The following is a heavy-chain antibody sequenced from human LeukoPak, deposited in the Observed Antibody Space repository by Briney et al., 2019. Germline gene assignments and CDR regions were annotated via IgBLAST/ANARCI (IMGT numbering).Heavy chain of an antibody. V-gene: IGHV3-23*01. CDR1: GFTFSSYA. CDR3: ARDGLLVGAMGARNDAFDI. J-gene: IGHJ3*02. Sequence: GGSLRLSCAASGFTFSSYAMSWVRQAPGKGLEWVSAISGSGGSTYYADSVKGRFTISRDNAKNSLYLQMNSLRAEDTAVYYCARDGLLVGAMGARNDAFDIWGQGTMVTVSS. D-gene: IGHD1-26*01. CDR2: ISGSGGST.